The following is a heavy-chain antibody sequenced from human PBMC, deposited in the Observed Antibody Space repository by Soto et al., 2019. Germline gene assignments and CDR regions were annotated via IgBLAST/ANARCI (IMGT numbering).Heavy chain of an antibody. V-gene: IGHV3-30*18. Sequence: QVQLVESGGGVVQPGRSLRLSCAASGFTFSNYGMHWVRQAPGKGPEWVTIMSYDGNNKFYADSVKGRFTISRDNSKNTLYLQMDSLRAEDTAVYYCAKDVYCGTTGCLRNIVHHWGQGTLVTVSS. CDR3: AKDVYCGTTGCLRNIVHH. CDR1: GFTFSNYG. J-gene: IGHJ1*01. D-gene: IGHD2-2*01. CDR2: MSYDGNNK.